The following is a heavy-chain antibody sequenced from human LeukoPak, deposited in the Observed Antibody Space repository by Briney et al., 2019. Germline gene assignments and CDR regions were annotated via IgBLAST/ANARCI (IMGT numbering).Heavy chain of an antibody. D-gene: IGHD2-2*02. V-gene: IGHV3-30*02. CDR3: AKDVSLYASGYGDY. CDR2: IRYDGSNK. CDR1: AFTFSSYG. J-gene: IGHJ4*02. Sequence: GRSLGLSCAASAFTFSSYGMHWVRQAPGKGLEWVAFIRYDGSNKYYADSVKGRFTISRDNSKNTLYLQMNSLRAEDTAVYYCAKDVSLYASGYGDYWGQGTLVTVSS.